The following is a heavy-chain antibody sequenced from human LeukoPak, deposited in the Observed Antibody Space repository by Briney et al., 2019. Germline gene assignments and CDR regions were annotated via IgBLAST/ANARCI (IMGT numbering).Heavy chain of an antibody. CDR3: ARGLGTYDSSEPTWPMISF. J-gene: IGHJ4*02. Sequence: ASVTVSCTASGYTFTNYEINWVRQATGQGLEWMGWMNPNSGDTAYAQKFQGRITMTRSTSISTAYMELSSLRSEDTAVYYCARGLGTYDSSEPTWPMISFWGQGTVVTVSS. CDR1: GYTFTNYE. V-gene: IGHV1-8*01. D-gene: IGHD3-22*01. CDR2: MNPNSGDT.